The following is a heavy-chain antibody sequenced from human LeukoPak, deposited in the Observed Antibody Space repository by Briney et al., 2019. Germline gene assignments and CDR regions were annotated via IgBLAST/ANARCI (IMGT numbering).Heavy chain of an antibody. D-gene: IGHD1-1*01. CDR2: IYYSGST. Sequence: SETLSLTCTVSGGSISSTNYYWGWIRQPLGKGLEWIGSIYYSGSTYYNPSLKSRLTISLDTSKNQFSLRLSSVTAADTAFYYCARRYNWNDRWDWGQGTLVTVSP. J-gene: IGHJ4*02. CDR1: GGSISSTNYY. CDR3: ARRYNWNDRWD. V-gene: IGHV4-39*07.